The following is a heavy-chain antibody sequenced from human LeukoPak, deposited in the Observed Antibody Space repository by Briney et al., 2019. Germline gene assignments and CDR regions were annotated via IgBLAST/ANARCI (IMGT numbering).Heavy chain of an antibody. V-gene: IGHV4-34*01. Sequence: SETLSLTCAVYGGSFSGYYWSWIRQPPGKGLEWIGEIYHSGSTNYNPSLKSRVTISVDKSKNQFSLKLSSVTAADTAVYYCARVGRQWELPTYFDYRGQGTLVTVSS. CDR2: IYHSGST. D-gene: IGHD1-26*01. CDR1: GGSFSGYY. CDR3: ARVGRQWELPTYFDY. J-gene: IGHJ4*02.